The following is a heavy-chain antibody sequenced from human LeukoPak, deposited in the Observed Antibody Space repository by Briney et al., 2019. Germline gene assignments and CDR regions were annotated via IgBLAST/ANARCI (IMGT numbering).Heavy chain of an antibody. CDR1: GFTFSSYA. CDR2: IDSGSTST. D-gene: IGHD6-19*01. CDR3: ARGRLSSGWYDD. V-gene: IGHV3-48*04. J-gene: IGHJ4*02. Sequence: GGSLRLSCAASGFTFSSYAMSWVRQAPGKGLEWVSFIDSGSTSTKYADSVKGRFSISRDNAKNTLYLHMNSLRAEDTAVYYCARGRLSSGWYDDWGQGTLVTVSS.